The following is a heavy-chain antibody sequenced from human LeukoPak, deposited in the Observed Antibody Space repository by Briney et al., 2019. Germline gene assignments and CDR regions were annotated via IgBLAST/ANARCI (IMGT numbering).Heavy chain of an antibody. CDR2: IYPCDSDT. V-gene: IGHV5-51*01. J-gene: IGHJ4*02. D-gene: IGHD6-13*01. CDR3: ARLISFVGEYSSSWYDY. Sequence: GGSLEISFKGFGFRFTCLWNGWGRPVPGKGPGWMGIIYPCDSDTRYSPSFQGQVTISADKSISTAYLQWSSLKTSDTAMDYCARLISFVGEYSSSWYDYWGRGTRVTVSS. CDR1: GFRFTCLW.